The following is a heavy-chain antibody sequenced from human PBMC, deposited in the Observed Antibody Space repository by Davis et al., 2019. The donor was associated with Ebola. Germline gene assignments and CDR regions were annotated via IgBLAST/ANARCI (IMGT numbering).Heavy chain of an antibody. Sequence: ASVKVSCKASGYTFTSYYMHWVRQAPGQGLEWMGWMNPNSGNTGYAQKFQGRVTMTRNTSISTAYMELSSLRSEDTAVYYCARYYGDFYYYGMDVWGQGTTVTVSS. CDR3: ARYYGDFYYYGMDV. V-gene: IGHV1-8*02. CDR1: GYTFTSYY. D-gene: IGHD4-17*01. J-gene: IGHJ6*02. CDR2: MNPNSGNT.